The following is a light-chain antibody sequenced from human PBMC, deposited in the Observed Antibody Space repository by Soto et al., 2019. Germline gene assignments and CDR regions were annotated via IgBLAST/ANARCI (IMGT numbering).Light chain of an antibody. CDR1: QTISSW. J-gene: IGKJ5*01. V-gene: IGKV1-5*03. CDR2: KAS. CDR3: QQANSFPIT. Sequence: DIQMTQSPSTLSGSVGDRVTITCRASQTISSWLAWYQQKPGKAPKLLIYKASTLKSGVPSRFSGSGSGTEFTLTISSLQPDDFATYYCQQANSFPITFGQGTRLEI.